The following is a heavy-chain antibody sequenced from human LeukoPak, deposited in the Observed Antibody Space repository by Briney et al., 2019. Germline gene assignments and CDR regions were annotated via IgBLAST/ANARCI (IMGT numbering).Heavy chain of an antibody. CDR3: ARDGSSAGEYYFDY. CDR2: IYTSGST. D-gene: IGHD3-16*01. V-gene: IGHV4-4*07. CDR1: GGSISSYY. J-gene: IGHJ4*02. Sequence: SETLSLTCTVSGGSISSYYWSWIRQPAGKGLEWIGRIYTSGSTNYNPSLKSRVTMSVDTSKNQFSLKLSSVTAADTAVYYCARDGSSAGEYYFDYWGQGTLVTVSS.